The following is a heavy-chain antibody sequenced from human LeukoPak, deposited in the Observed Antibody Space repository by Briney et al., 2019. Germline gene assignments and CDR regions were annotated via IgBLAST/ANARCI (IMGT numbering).Heavy chain of an antibody. D-gene: IGHD3-16*02. V-gene: IGHV3-23*01. CDR1: GFTFSSYA. CDR2: ISGSGGST. J-gene: IGHJ4*02. Sequence: PGGSLRLSCAASGFTFSSYAMSWVRQAPGKGLEWVSAISGSGGSTYYADSVKGRFTISRDNSKPPLYLQMNSLRAEDTAVYYCAKVEDLITFGGVIVPIFDYWGQGTLVTVSS. CDR3: AKVEDLITFGGVIVPIFDY.